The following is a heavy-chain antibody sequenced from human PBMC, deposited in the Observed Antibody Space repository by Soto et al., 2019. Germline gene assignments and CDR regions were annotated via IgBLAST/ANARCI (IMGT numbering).Heavy chain of an antibody. V-gene: IGHV4-59*08. CDR1: GDSISSYN. D-gene: IGHD1-26*01. CDR2: FRSGGGT. J-gene: IGHJ6*04. CDR3: GRQGSGVLLGLVDV. Sequence: QVQLQESGPGLVKPSETLSLTCTVSGDSISSYNLAWIRQPPGKGLEWIGYFRSGGGTSYNPSRRSRDAILADTSRKPFSLRLSSVTAADTAVYYCGRQGSGVLLGLVDVWGAGTTVTVSS.